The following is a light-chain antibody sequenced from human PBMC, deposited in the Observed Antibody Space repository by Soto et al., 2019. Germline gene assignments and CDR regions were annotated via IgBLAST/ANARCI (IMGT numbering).Light chain of an antibody. Sequence: QSALTQPRSVSGSPGQSVTISCTGTISDVGAYDYASWYQQHPGKAPKLVIFDVNKRPSGVTDRFSGSKSDNTASLTISGLQAEDEADYYCCSYAGTYTLSDVFGTGTKVTVL. CDR1: ISDVGAYDY. CDR3: CSYAGTYTLSDV. V-gene: IGLV2-11*01. J-gene: IGLJ1*01. CDR2: DVN.